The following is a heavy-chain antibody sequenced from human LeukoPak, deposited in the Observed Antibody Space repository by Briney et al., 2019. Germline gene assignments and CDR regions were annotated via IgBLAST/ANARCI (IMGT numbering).Heavy chain of an antibody. CDR3: ARVSYDSSGYLDY. J-gene: IGHJ4*02. CDR1: GGSISSYY. D-gene: IGHD3-22*01. Sequence: SETLSLTCTVSGGSISSYYWSWLRQPPGKGLEWIGYIYYSGSTNYNPSLKSRVTISVDTSKNQFSLKLSSVTAADTAVYYCARVSYDSSGYLDYWGQGTLVTVSS. V-gene: IGHV4-59*01. CDR2: IYYSGST.